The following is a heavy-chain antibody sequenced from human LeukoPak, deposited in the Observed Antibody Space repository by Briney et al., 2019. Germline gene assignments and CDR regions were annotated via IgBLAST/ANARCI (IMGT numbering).Heavy chain of an antibody. CDR2: KYYSGST. CDR1: GVSINTCCYY. V-gene: IGHV4-61*01. CDR3: AGGRSYGFDFDS. J-gene: IGHJ4*02. Sequence: SETLSLTCDVSGVSINTCCYYWTWIRQPPGKGPEWIGYKYYSGSTRYNSSLRSRLTISLDTSKNQFSLRLTSVTAADTAVYYCAGGRSYGFDFDSWGPGTLVTVSS. D-gene: IGHD5-18*01.